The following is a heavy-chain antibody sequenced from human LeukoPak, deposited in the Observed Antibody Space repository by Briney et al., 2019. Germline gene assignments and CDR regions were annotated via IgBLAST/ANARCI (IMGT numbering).Heavy chain of an antibody. CDR2: IYYSGST. CDR1: GGSISSYY. D-gene: IGHD1-26*01. CDR3: ARENVVGAIFDY. Sequence: SETLSLTCTVSGGSISSYYWSWLRQPPGKGLEWIGYIYYSGSTNYNPSLKSRVTISVDTSKNQFSLKLSSVTAADTAVYYCARENVVGAIFDYWGQGTLVTVSS. J-gene: IGHJ4*02. V-gene: IGHV4-59*01.